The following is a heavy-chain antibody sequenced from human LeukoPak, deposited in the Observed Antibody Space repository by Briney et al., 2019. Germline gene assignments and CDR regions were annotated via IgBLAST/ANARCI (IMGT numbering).Heavy chain of an antibody. CDR3: AREAYNWNDPLDY. J-gene: IGHJ4*02. V-gene: IGHV3-7*01. CDR1: GFTFGKYW. D-gene: IGHD1-20*01. Sequence: QAGGSLRLSCVASGFTFGKYWMSWVRQAPGKGLEWVANIKQDGSEKYYVDSVKGRFTISRDNAKNSLYLQMNSLRAEDTAVYYCAREAYNWNDPLDYWGQGTLVTVSS. CDR2: IKQDGSEK.